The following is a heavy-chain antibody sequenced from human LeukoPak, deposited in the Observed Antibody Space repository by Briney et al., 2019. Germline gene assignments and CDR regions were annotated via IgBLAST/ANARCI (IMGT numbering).Heavy chain of an antibody. CDR1: GLTSSDYY. CDR2: ISGSGSDI. Sequence: GGSLRLSCVASGLTSSDYYMGWIRQAPGRGLEWLSYISGSGSDINYAESVRGRFAISRDNAKNSLYLQLNSLRPEDTAVYYCARDYWGQGTLVTVSS. J-gene: IGHJ4*02. V-gene: IGHV3-11*04. CDR3: ARDY.